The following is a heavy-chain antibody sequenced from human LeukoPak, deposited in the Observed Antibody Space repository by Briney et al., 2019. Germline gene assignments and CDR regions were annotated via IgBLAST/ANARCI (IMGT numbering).Heavy chain of an antibody. V-gene: IGHV4-31*03. Sequence: SETLSLTCTVSGGSISSGDHYWSWSRQHPMKGLEWIGYIYYSGTTYYNPSLGSRVTISVDTSKNQFSLKLSSMTAADTAVYYCARVGSPITAFFDCWGHGTLVSVSS. CDR2: IYYSGTT. CDR3: ARVGSPITAFFDC. J-gene: IGHJ4*01. CDR1: GGSISSGDHY. D-gene: IGHD5-18*01.